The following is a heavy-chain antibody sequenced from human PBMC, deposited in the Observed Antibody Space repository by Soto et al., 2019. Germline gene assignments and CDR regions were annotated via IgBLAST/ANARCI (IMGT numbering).Heavy chain of an antibody. D-gene: IGHD3-3*01. V-gene: IGHV4-34*01. Sequence: SETLSLTCAVYGGSVNGYYWNWIRQPPGKGLEWIGEINHTGGTHYNPSLNSRVTMSVDTSKNQFSLGLSSVTVADTAIYYCAARVTVFGLLIPPFDPWGQGTQVTVYS. CDR2: INHTGGT. CDR3: AARVTVFGLLIPPFDP. CDR1: GGSVNGYY. J-gene: IGHJ5*02.